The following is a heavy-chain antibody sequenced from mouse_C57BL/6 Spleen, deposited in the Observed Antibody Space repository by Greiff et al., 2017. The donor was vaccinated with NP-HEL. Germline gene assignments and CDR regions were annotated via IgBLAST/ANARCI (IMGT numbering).Heavy chain of an antibody. J-gene: IGHJ2*01. V-gene: IGHV1-53*01. CDR2: INPSNGGT. CDR3: ARDGYDGRRFDY. D-gene: IGHD2-2*01. Sequence: QVQLKQPGTELVKPGASVKLSCKASGYTFTSYWMHWVKQRPGQGLEWIGNINPSNGGTNYNEKFKSKATLTVDKSSSTAYMQLSSLTSEDSAVYYCARDGYDGRRFDYWGQGTTLTVSS. CDR1: GYTFTSYW.